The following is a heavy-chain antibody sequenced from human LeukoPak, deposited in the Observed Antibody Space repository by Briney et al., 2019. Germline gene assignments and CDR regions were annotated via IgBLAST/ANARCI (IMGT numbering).Heavy chain of an antibody. Sequence: GRSLRLSCVASGFTFSDFAIHWVRQAPGKGLEWVTIVSYDGNRKYYADSVRGRFTVSRDNSKNTLLLEMNSLRVEDTAVYYCARDMRGREAGATISDYWSQGTLVTVSS. CDR2: VSYDGNRK. J-gene: IGHJ4*02. D-gene: IGHD1-26*01. V-gene: IGHV3-30-3*01. CDR3: ARDMRGREAGATISDY. CDR1: GFTFSDFA.